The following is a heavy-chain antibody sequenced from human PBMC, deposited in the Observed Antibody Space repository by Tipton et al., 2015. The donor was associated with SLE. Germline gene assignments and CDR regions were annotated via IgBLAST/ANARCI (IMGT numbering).Heavy chain of an antibody. V-gene: IGHV3-7*01. CDR1: GFKFRNYW. D-gene: IGHD3-3*01. CDR2: IKQDGNEK. CDR3: ARNGRPSSYDFWSDYYKGDHVANHGMDV. Sequence: SLRLSCAASGFKFRNYWMNWVRQAPGKGLEWVANIKQDGNEKSYLDSVKGRFTISRDNVKNSVFLQMNSLRADDTAVYYCARNGRPSSYDFWSDYYKGDHVANHGMDVWGQGTTVTVSS. J-gene: IGHJ6*02.